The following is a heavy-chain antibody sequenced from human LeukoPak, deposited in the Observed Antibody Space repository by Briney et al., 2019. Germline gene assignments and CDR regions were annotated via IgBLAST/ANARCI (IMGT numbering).Heavy chain of an antibody. CDR3: ARGPSISWFPFDY. CDR2: INPNSGGT. CDR1: GYTFTGYY. Sequence: GASVKVSCKASGYTFTGYYMHWVRQAPGQGLEWMGWINPNSGGTNYAQKFQGRVTMTRDTSISTAYMELSRLRSDDTAVYYCARGPSISWFPFDYWGQGTLVTVSS. J-gene: IGHJ4*02. D-gene: IGHD6-13*01. V-gene: IGHV1-2*02.